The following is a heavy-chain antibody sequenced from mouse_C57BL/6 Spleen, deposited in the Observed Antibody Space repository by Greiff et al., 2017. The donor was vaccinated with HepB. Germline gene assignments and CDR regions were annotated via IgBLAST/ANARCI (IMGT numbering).Heavy chain of an antibody. Sequence: QVQLQQPGAELVKPGASVKVSCKASGYTFTSYWMHWVKQRPGQGLEWIGRIHPSDSDTNYNQKFKGKATLTVDKSSSTAYMQRSSLTSEDSAVYYCASGEYDGRAFAYWGQGTLVTVSA. CDR3: ASGEYDGRAFAY. CDR2: IHPSDSDT. J-gene: IGHJ3*01. V-gene: IGHV1-74*01. D-gene: IGHD2-13*01. CDR1: GYTFTSYW.